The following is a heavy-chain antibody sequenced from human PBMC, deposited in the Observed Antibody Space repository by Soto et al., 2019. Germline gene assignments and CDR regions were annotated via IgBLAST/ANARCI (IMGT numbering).Heavy chain of an antibody. CDR3: TVGGAGHPFDY. V-gene: IGHV4-59*11. CDR2: IHYSGST. Sequence: SETLSLTCTVSGVSITSHYWTWIRQPPGKGLEWIGDIHYSGSTNYSPSLKGRVIISVDTSENQSSLKLSSVTTADTAVYYCTVGGAGHPFDYWGQGTLVTVSS. D-gene: IGHD3-16*01. CDR1: GVSITSHY. J-gene: IGHJ4*02.